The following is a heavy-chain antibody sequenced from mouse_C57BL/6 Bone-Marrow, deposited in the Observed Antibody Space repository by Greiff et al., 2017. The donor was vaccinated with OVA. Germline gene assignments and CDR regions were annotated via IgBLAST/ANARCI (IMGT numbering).Heavy chain of an antibody. CDR3: ARLTFYAMDY. J-gene: IGHJ4*01. V-gene: IGHV5-4*03. CDR1: GFTFSSYA. CDR2: ISDGGSYT. Sequence: DVKLVESGGGLVKPGGSLKLSCASSGFTFSSYAMSWVRQTPEKRLEWVATISDGGSYTYYPDNVKGRFTISRDNAKNNLYLQMSHLKSEDTAMYYCARLTFYAMDYWGQGTSVTVSS.